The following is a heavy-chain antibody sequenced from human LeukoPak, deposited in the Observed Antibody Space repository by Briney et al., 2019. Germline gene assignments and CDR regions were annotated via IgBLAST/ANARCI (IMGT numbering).Heavy chain of an antibody. CDR2: MHNSGSS. J-gene: IGHJ3*02. Sequence: SETLSLSCTVSGASTSHFYWNWIRQPPGKGLEGIGYMHNSGSSKHCPSLKSRVTISIDTSKNQFSLQLTSVTAADTAIYYSARSAEWLRNAFDIWGQGTMVTVSS. CDR3: ARSAEWLRNAFDI. D-gene: IGHD5-12*01. CDR1: GASTSHFY. V-gene: IGHV4-59*01.